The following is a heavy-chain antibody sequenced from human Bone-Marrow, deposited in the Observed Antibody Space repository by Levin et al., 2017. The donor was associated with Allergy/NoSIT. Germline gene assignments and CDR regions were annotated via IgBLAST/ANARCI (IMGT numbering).Heavy chain of an antibody. D-gene: IGHD3-3*01. Sequence: LAGGSLRLSCAASGFTVSSNYMSWVRQAPGKGLEWVSVIYSCGSTYYADSVKGRFTISRDNSKNTLYLQMNSLRAEDTAVYYCAGTKLRFLDVWGQGTTVTVSS. CDR1: GFTVSSNY. V-gene: IGHV3-66*03. CDR3: AGTKLRFLDV. J-gene: IGHJ6*02. CDR2: IYSCGST.